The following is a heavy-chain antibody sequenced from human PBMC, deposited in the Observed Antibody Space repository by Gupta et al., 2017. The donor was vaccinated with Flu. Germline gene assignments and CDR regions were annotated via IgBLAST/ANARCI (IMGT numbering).Heavy chain of an antibody. CDR2: ISPILGST. Sequence: TGMRQAPGRGLEWVGGISPILGSTNDAQKFQGRVKSTADESASTVYMELISLRSEDKAVYYCARDQSLLAALQASDNWFDPWGQGTLVTVSS. D-gene: IGHD3-3*02. CDR3: ARDQSLLAALQASDNWFDP. V-gene: IGHV1-69*01. J-gene: IGHJ5*02.